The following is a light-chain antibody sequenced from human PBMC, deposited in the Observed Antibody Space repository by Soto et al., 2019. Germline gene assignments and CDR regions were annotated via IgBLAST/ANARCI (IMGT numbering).Light chain of an antibody. CDR3: QQYKSAPWT. J-gene: IGKJ1*01. V-gene: IGKV1-27*01. CDR1: QGISNY. CDR2: VAS. Sequence: DIQMTQSPSSLSASVGDRVTITCRASQGISNYLAWYQQKPGKVPKLLIYVASTLQSGVPSRFSGSGSGPDFTLTISSLQPEDVAAYYGQQYKSAPWTFGQGTKVEIK.